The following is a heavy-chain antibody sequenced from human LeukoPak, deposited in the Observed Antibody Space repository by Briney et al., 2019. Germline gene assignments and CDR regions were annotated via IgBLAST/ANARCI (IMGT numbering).Heavy chain of an antibody. Sequence: SETLSLTCTVSGGSISSYYWSWIRQPPGKGLEWIGYIYYSGSTYYNPSLKSRVTISVDTSKNQFSLKLSSVTAADTAVYYCARVPTTVTIADVWGKGTTVTVSS. CDR1: GGSISSYY. CDR3: ARVPTTVTIADV. D-gene: IGHD4-17*01. V-gene: IGHV4-59*12. J-gene: IGHJ6*04. CDR2: IYYSGST.